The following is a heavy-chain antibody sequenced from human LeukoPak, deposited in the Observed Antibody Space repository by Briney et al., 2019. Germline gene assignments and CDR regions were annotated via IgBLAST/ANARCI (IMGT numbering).Heavy chain of an antibody. Sequence: PGGSLRLSCSASGFTFSSYAMHWVRQAPGKGLEYVSAISSNGGSTYYADSVKGRFTISRDNSKNTLCLQMSSLRAEDTAVYYCVINYYASGSYYRRLDYWGQGTLVTVSS. CDR3: VINYYASGSYYRRLDY. D-gene: IGHD3-10*01. CDR2: ISSNGGST. CDR1: GFTFSSYA. V-gene: IGHV3-64D*06. J-gene: IGHJ4*02.